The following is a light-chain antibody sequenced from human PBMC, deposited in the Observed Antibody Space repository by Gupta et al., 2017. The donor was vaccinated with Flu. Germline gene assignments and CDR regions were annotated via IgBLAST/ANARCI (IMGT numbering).Light chain of an antibody. Sequence: EIVMTQSPAPLSVSPGERATLSCRTSQSVSSNLAWYKQKPGQAPRLLIYGAATRATCIPASVSGSGSWTEFTLTISSLQSEDFAAYYCQQYNNWLPWTFGQGTKVEIK. CDR1: QSVSSN. CDR2: GAA. CDR3: QQYNNWLPWT. V-gene: IGKV3-15*01. J-gene: IGKJ1*01.